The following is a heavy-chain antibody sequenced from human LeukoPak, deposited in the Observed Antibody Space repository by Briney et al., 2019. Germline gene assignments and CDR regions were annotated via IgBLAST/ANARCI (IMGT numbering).Heavy chain of an antibody. D-gene: IGHD3-22*01. V-gene: IGHV3-23*01. CDR1: GFTFSSYA. CDR2: ISGSGGST. CDR3: AKDPPYYYDSSGYTPGFDY. Sequence: GGSLRLSCAASGFTFSSYAMSWVRQAPGKGLEWVSAISGSGGSTYYADSVKGRFTISRDNSKNTLYLQMNSLRAEDTAVYYCAKDPPYYYDSSGYTPGFDYWGQGTLVTVSS. J-gene: IGHJ4*02.